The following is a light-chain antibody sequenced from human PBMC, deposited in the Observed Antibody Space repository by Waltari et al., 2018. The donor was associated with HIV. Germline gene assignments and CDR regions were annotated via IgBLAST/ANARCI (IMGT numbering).Light chain of an antibody. CDR1: QSISTW. CDR2: KTS. CDR3: QQYNSFAWT. Sequence: DIQMTQSPSTLSASVGDRVTITCRASQSISTWLAWYQQKPGKAPNLLIYKTSSLERGVPSRFSGSGSGTDFTLTISGLHPDDFATYYCQQYNSFAWTFGRGTKVEIK. J-gene: IGKJ1*01. V-gene: IGKV1-5*03.